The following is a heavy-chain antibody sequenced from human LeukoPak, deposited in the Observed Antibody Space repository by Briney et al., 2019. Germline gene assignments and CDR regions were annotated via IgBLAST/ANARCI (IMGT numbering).Heavy chain of an antibody. CDR1: GFTFSSYS. CDR2: ISSSSSTI. CDR3: ARDRGAQDPECSGGSCYGVY. J-gene: IGHJ4*02. Sequence: GGSLRLSCAASGFTFSSYSMNWVRQAPGKGLEWVSYISSSSSTIYYADSVKGRFTISRDNAKNSLYLQMNSLRAEDTAVYYCARDRGAQDPECSGGSCYGVYWGQGTLVTVSS. V-gene: IGHV3-48*01. D-gene: IGHD2-15*01.